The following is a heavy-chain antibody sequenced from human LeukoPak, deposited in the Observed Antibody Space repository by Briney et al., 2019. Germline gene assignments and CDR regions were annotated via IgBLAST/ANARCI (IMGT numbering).Heavy chain of an antibody. J-gene: IGHJ6*03. D-gene: IGHD3-22*01. V-gene: IGHV4-39*07. Sequence: SETLSLTCTVSGGSISSSSYYWGWIRQPPGKGLEWIGSIYYNGSTYYNPSLKSRVTISVDTSKNQFSLKLSSVTAADTAVYYCARTYYYDSSGFDSYYYYMDVWGKGTTVTVSS. CDR2: IYYNGST. CDR3: ARTYYYDSSGFDSYYYYMDV. CDR1: GGSISSSSYY.